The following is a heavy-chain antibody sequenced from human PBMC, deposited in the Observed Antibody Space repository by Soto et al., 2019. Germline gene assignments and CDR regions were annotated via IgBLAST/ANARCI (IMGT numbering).Heavy chain of an antibody. CDR1: GFTFSSYS. Sequence: PGGSLRLSCAASGFTFSSYSMNWVRQAPGKGLEWVSSISSSSYIYYADSVKGRFTISRDNAKNSLYLQMNSLRAEDTAVYYCARDGSILYGMDVWGQGTTVTVS. CDR2: ISSSSYI. V-gene: IGHV3-21*01. CDR3: ARDGSILYGMDV. J-gene: IGHJ6*02.